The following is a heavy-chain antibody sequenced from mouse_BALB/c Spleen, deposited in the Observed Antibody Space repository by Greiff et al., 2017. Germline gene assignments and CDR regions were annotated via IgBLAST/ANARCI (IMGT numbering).Heavy chain of an antibody. CDR2: INPSTGYT. J-gene: IGHJ3*01. CDR3: ERWDKYGSRKEAWFAY. CDR1: GYTFTSYW. D-gene: IGHD1-1*01. Sequence: QVQLQQSGAELAKPGASVKMSCKASGYTFTSYWMHWVNQRPGQGLEWIGYINPSTGYTEYNQKFKDKATLTADKSSSTAYMQLSSLTSEDSAVYDSERWDKYGSRKEAWFAYWGQGTLVTVSA. V-gene: IGHV1-7*01.